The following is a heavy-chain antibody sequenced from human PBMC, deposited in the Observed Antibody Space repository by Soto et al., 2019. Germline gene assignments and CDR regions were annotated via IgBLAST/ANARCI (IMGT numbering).Heavy chain of an antibody. J-gene: IGHJ3*02. CDR2: FIPVFTTA. Sequence: QVQLVQSGAEVTKPGSSVKVSCMASGGSFSTYGISWVRQAPGQGLEWMGGFIPVFTTAKYAQKFQGRVSITADESTYTAYMELSSLRSEDTAVYFCARDGVDVSRTTVRHGALDIWGQGTVVTVSS. CDR3: ARDGVDVSRTTVRHGALDI. V-gene: IGHV1-69*01. D-gene: IGHD4-17*01. CDR1: GGSFSTYG.